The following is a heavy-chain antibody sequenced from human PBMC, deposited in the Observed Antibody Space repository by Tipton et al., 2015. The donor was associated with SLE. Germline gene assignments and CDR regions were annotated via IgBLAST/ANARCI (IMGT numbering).Heavy chain of an antibody. V-gene: IGHV3-7*01. J-gene: IGHJ4*02. CDR2: IKKDGSEK. D-gene: IGHD7-27*01. CDR3: ARGGTWGSFDS. CDR1: TFTIDNYW. Sequence: SLRLSCAASTFTIDNYWMNWVRQAPGKGLEWVAKIKKDGSEKYYVDSVRGRFTISRDNAQNSLYLQMNSLGAEDTALYFCARGGTWGSFDSWGQGTLVTVSS.